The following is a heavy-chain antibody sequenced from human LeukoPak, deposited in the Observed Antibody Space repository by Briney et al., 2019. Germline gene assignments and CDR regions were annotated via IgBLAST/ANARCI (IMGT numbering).Heavy chain of an antibody. J-gene: IGHJ5*02. CDR2: INHSGST. Sequence: LETLSLTCAVYGGSFSGYYWSWIRQPPGKGLEWIGEINHSGSTNYNPSLKSRVTISVDTSKNQFSLKLSSVTAADTAVYYCARGALGSAFWSGPNWFDPWGQGTLVTVSS. CDR3: ARGALGSAFWSGPNWFDP. D-gene: IGHD3-3*01. V-gene: IGHV4-34*01. CDR1: GGSFSGYY.